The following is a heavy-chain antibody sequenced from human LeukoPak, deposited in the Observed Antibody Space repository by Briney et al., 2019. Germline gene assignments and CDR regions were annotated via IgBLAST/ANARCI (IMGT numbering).Heavy chain of an antibody. Sequence: PSGTLSLTCAASGGSISSTNWWNWVRQPPGKGLEWIGEIYHSGSTNYNPSLESRVTISVDKSKNQFSLKLTSVTVADTAVYYCARAQANYFHYWGQGTLVTVSS. D-gene: IGHD1-26*01. CDR1: GGSISSTNW. CDR3: ARAQANYFHY. J-gene: IGHJ4*02. CDR2: IYHSGST. V-gene: IGHV4-4*02.